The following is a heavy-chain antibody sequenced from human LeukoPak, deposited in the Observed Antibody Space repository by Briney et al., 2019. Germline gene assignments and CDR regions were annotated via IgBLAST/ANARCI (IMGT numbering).Heavy chain of an antibody. V-gene: IGHV3-53*01. CDR1: GFTVSSNY. Sequence: GGSLRLSCAASGFTVSSNYMSWVRQAPGKGLEWVSVIYSGGSTYYADSVKGRFTISRDNSKNTLYLQMNSLRAEDTAVYYCARLPYDGYYYYMDVWGKGTTVTISS. CDR2: IYSGGST. J-gene: IGHJ6*03. D-gene: IGHD5-12*01. CDR3: ARLPYDGYYYYMDV.